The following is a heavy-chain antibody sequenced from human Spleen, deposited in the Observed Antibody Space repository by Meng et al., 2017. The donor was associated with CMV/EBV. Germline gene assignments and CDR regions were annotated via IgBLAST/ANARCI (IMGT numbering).Heavy chain of an antibody. D-gene: IGHD3-10*01. V-gene: IGHV4-34*01. J-gene: IGHJ3*02. CDR1: GGSFSGYY. Sequence: SETLSLTCAVYGGSFSGYYWSWIRQPPGKGLEWIGEINHSGSTNYNPSLKSRVTISVDTSKNQFPLKLSSVTAADTAVYYCAREVQFGADAFDIWGQGTMVTVSS. CDR2: INHSGST. CDR3: AREVQFGADAFDI.